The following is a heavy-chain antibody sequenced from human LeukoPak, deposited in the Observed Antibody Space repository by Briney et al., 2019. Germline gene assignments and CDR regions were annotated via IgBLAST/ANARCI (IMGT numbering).Heavy chain of an antibody. CDR3: ARSYYDFWSGYYAESYFDY. CDR1: GFTFSSYS. V-gene: IGHV3-21*04. D-gene: IGHD3-3*01. Sequence: KSGGSLRLSCAASGFTFSSYSMNWVRQAPGKGLEWVSSISSSSSYIYYADSVKGRFTISRDNSKNTLYLQMNSLRAEDTAVYYCARSYYDFWSGYYAESYFDYWGQGTLVTVSS. J-gene: IGHJ4*02. CDR2: ISSSSSYI.